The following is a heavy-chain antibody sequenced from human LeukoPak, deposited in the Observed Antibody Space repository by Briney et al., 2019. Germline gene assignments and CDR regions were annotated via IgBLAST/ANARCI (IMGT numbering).Heavy chain of an antibody. J-gene: IGHJ4*03. CDR3: ARGGFRYGPFDY. Sequence: PGGSLSLSCVASGFSFSRYSMNWVRQAPGKGLEWVSYISSSSSTIYYADSVKGRFTISRDNAKNSLYLQMNSLRDEDTAVYYCARGGFRYGPFDYWGPGRLCTVSS. D-gene: IGHD5-18*01. CDR1: GFSFSRYS. V-gene: IGHV3-48*02. CDR2: ISSSSSTI.